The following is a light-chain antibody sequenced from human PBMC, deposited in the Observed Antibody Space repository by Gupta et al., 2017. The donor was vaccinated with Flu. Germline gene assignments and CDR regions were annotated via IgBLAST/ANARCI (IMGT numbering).Light chain of an antibody. CDR1: QSVSTNN. CDR3: QQYGSSPRT. V-gene: IGKV3-20*01. CDR2: GAS. Sequence: DIVLTQSPGTLSLSPGERATLSCRASQSVSTNNLASYQHKPGQAPRLLIYGASSRATGIPDRFSGSGSGTDFTLTISRLEPEDFAIYYCQQYGSSPRTFGLGTKVEIK. J-gene: IGKJ1*01.